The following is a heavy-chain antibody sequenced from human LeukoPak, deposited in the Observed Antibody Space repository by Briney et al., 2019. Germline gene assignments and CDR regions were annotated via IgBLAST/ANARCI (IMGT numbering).Heavy chain of an antibody. V-gene: IGHV4-34*01. CDR2: INHNGST. CDR1: GGSFSGYY. D-gene: IGHD3-22*01. J-gene: IGHJ4*02. CDR3: ARRSYYYDSSGFDFDY. Sequence: SETLSLTCAVYGGSFSGYYWSWIRQPPGKGLEWIGEINHNGSTNYNPSLKSRVTISVDTSKNQFSLKLSSVTAADTAVYCCARRSYYYDSSGFDFDYWGQGTLVTVSS.